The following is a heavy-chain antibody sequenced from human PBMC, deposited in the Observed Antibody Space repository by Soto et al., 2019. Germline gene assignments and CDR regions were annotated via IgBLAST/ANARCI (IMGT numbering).Heavy chain of an antibody. CDR1: GFTVSSHA. D-gene: IGHD2-15*01. Sequence: EVQVLESGGGLVQPGGSLRLSCEGSGFTVSSHAMTWIRQAPGKGPEWVSTITADGGTYYADSVKGRFPMSRDTSERTLYLQMNSLGAEDTAAYYCAPHVSCSGGSCQYDAFAIRGQGTMVTVSS. J-gene: IGHJ3*02. V-gene: IGHV3-23*01. CDR2: ITADGGT. CDR3: APHVSCSGGSCQYDAFAI.